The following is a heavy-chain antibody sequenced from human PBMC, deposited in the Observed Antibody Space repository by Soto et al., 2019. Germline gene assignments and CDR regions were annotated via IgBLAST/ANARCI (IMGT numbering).Heavy chain of an antibody. CDR2: IRSYVNNK. CDR1: GFTFKSYG. D-gene: IGHD6-19*01. V-gene: IGHV3-33*01. Sequence: GGSLRLSCAASGFTFKSYGMHWVRQAPGNGLECVAVIRSYVNNKNGADSVKGRFSIARCRSGKSRHLQMDSLRAEDTAVYYCESVRGSGLFGYFDCWGQGTLVTVSS. J-gene: IGHJ4*02. CDR3: ESVRGSGLFGYFDC.